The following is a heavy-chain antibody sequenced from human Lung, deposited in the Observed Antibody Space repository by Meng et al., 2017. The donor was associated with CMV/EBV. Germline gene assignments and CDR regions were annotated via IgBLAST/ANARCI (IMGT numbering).Heavy chain of an antibody. CDR3: AKTEYYDSSGYDK. Sequence: GESLKIYCAASGFTFSNYAMSWVRQAPGKGLEWVSDISGSGSRLYYADSVTGRFTISRDNSKNTLYLQMNSLRAEDTAVYYCAKTEYYDSSGYDKWGQGTLVTVSS. CDR2: ISGSGSRL. V-gene: IGHV3-23*01. J-gene: IGHJ4*02. D-gene: IGHD3-22*01. CDR1: GFTFSNYA.